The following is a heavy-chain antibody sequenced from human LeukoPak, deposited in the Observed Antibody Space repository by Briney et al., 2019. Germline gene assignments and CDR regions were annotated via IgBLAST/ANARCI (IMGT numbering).Heavy chain of an antibody. CDR1: GFTFSSYW. J-gene: IGHJ3*02. CDR2: IKQDGSEK. Sequence: PGGSLRLSCAASGFTFSSYWMSWVRQAPGKGLGWVANIKQDGSEKYYVDSVKGRFTISRDNAKNSLYLQMNSLRAEDTAVYYCARGPYGSSWPEDAFDIWGQGTMVTVSS. CDR3: ARGPYGSSWPEDAFDI. V-gene: IGHV3-7*01. D-gene: IGHD6-13*01.